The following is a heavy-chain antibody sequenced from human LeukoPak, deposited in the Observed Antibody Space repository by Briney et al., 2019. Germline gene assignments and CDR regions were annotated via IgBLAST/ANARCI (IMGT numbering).Heavy chain of an antibody. CDR1: GFIFNIHG. CDR3: AKDQAGAILYFDY. J-gene: IGHJ4*02. CDR2: ITGDAGRT. D-gene: IGHD1-26*01. Sequence: GGSLRLSCAASGFIFNIHGMNWVRQAPGKGLEWVSGITGDAGRTYYADSVKGRFTISRDNSKNTLYLQMNSLRAEDTAIYYCAKDQAGAILYFDYWGQGTLVSASS. V-gene: IGHV3-23*01.